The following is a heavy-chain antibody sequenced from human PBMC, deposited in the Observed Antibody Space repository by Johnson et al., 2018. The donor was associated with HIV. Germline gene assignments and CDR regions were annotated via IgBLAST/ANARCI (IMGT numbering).Heavy chain of an antibody. V-gene: IGHV3-15*01. Sequence: EVQLVESGGGVVQPGGSLKLSCAASGFTFSGSAMHWVRQASGIGLEWVGRIKSKTDGGTADYAAPVKGRFTISRDDSKNRLYLQMNSLKTEDTGVYYCWAQWTVITFGGPSAFDIWGQGTVVTVSS. J-gene: IGHJ3*02. D-gene: IGHD3-16*01. CDR1: GFTFSGSA. CDR2: IKSKTDGGTA. CDR3: WAQWTVITFGGPSAFDI.